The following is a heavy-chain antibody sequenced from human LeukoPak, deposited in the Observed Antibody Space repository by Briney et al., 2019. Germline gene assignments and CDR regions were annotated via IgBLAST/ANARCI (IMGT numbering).Heavy chain of an antibody. J-gene: IGHJ4*02. Sequence: PSETLSLTCTVSGGSISSYYWSWIRQPPGKGLEWIGHIYYSGSTNYNPSLKSRVTISVDTSKNQFSLKLSSVTAADTAVYYCARMAAAGIDYWGQGTLVTVSS. D-gene: IGHD6-13*01. CDR3: ARMAAAGIDY. V-gene: IGHV4-59*01. CDR1: GGSISSYY. CDR2: IYYSGST.